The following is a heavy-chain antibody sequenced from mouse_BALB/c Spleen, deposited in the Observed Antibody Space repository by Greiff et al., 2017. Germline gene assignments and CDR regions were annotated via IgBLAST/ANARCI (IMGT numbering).Heavy chain of an antibody. J-gene: IGHJ4*01. D-gene: IGHD4-1*01. CDR2: ISNLAYSI. V-gene: IGHV5-15*02. CDR1: GFTFSDYG. CDR3: ARVLTVYAMDY. Sequence: EVMLVESGGGLVQPGGSRKLSCAASGFTFSDYGMAWVRQAPGKGPEWVAFISNLAYSIYYADTVTGRFTISRENAKNTLYLEMSSLRSEDTAMYYCARVLTVYAMDYWGQGTSVTVSS.